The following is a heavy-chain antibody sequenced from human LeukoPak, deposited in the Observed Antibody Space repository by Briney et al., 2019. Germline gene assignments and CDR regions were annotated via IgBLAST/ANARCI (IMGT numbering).Heavy chain of an antibody. CDR2: IYDGGST. V-gene: IGHV4-59*01. CDR1: GGSISTYY. D-gene: IGHD3-10*01. CDR3: ARDRGVRVFDI. Sequence: PSETLSLSCTASGGSISTYYWSWVRQAPGKGLEWIGYIYDGGSTNYYPSLENRVTISVDTSKNQFSLKLSSVTAADTAVYYCARDRGVRVFDIWGQGTMVTVSS. J-gene: IGHJ3*02.